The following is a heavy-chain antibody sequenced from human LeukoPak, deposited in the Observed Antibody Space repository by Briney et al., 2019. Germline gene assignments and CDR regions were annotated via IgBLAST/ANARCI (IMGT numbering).Heavy chain of an antibody. J-gene: IGHJ4*02. CDR2: INHSGST. CDR1: GGSLSGYY. V-gene: IGHV4-34*01. Sequence: SETLSLTCAVYGGSLSGYYWSWIRQPPGKGLEWIGEINHSGSTNYNPSLKSRVTISVDTSKNQFSLKLSSVTAADTAVYYCAREKYRPPGRFDYWGQGTLVTVSS. CDR3: AREKYRPPGRFDY. D-gene: IGHD6-6*01.